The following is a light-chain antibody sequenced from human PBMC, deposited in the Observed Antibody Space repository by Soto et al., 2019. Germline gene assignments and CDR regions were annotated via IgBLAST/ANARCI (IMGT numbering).Light chain of an antibody. Sequence: EIVMTQSPATLSVSPGERATLSCRASQSVSSNLAWYQQKPGQAPRLLIYGASTRATGIPARFSGSGSGTXXXXXXXXLXSEDFAVYYCQQYTNWPPWTFGQGTKVEIK. CDR1: QSVSSN. CDR2: GAS. V-gene: IGKV3-15*01. CDR3: QQYTNWPPWT. J-gene: IGKJ1*01.